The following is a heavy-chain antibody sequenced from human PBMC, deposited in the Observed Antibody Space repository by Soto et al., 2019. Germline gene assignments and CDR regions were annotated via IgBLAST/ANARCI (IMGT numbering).Heavy chain of an antibody. CDR2: INSSSSTI. D-gene: IGHD5-18*01. CDR1: GFTFSSYS. Sequence: EVQLVESGGGLVQPGGSLRLSCAASGFTFSSYSMHWVRQAPGKGLEWVSYINSSSSTIYYADSVKGRFTISRENVKSLLYLQMNSLRAEDTALSYLARYLCYSYGPTDYLGLGSMFIVS. V-gene: IGHV3-48*01. J-gene: IGHJ4*01. CDR3: ARYLCYSYGPTDY.